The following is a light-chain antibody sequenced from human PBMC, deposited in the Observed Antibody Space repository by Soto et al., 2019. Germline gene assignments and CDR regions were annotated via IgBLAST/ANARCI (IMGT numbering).Light chain of an antibody. V-gene: IGKV1-39*01. CDR1: QSITTY. Sequence: DLQMTQSPSSLSASVGDRVTITCRASQSITTYLNWYQQKPGKAPKLLIYAASSLQSGVPSRFSGSGSGTDFTLTISSLQPEDFAIYYCQQSYSTPPFTFGPGTKVEIK. J-gene: IGKJ3*01. CDR3: QQSYSTPPFT. CDR2: AAS.